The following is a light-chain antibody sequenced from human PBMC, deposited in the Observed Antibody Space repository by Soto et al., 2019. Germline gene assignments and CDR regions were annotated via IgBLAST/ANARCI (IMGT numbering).Light chain of an antibody. Sequence: QSALTQPRSVSGSPGQSVTISCTGSRSDVGGYNYVSWYQQHPGKAPKLMIYDVSKRPSGVPGRFSGSKSGNTASLTISGLQAEDEADYYCCSYGGGYTPLVFGGGTKVTVL. J-gene: IGLJ2*01. V-gene: IGLV2-11*01. CDR1: RSDVGGYNY. CDR2: DVS. CDR3: CSYGGGYTPLV.